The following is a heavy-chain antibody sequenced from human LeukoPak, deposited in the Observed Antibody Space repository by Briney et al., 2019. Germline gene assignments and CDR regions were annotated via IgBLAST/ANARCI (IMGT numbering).Heavy chain of an antibody. J-gene: IGHJ5*02. Sequence: SETLSLTCTVPGGSISSYYWSWIRQPPGKGLGGIGDIYYSGSTNYNPSLKSRVTIPVDTSKNQFSLKLSSVTAADTAVYYCASDQRIADLVNWFDPWGQGTLVTVSS. CDR1: GGSISSYY. CDR3: ASDQRIADLVNWFDP. V-gene: IGHV4-59*01. CDR2: IYYSGST. D-gene: IGHD6-13*01.